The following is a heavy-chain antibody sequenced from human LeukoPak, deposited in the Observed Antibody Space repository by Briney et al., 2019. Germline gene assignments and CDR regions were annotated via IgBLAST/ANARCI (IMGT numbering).Heavy chain of an antibody. J-gene: IGHJ4*02. CDR1: GGMFSSYA. CDR2: ISANHGNS. D-gene: IGHD3-10*01. CDR3: ARNYYVSGSYFADFDY. V-gene: IGHV1-18*01. Sequence: GASVKVSCKASGGMFSSYAISWVRQAPGQGLEWMGWISANHGNSNYAQKFQGRVTMTTDTSTSTAYMELRSLRSDDTAVYYCARNYYVSGSYFADFDYWGQGSLVTVSS.